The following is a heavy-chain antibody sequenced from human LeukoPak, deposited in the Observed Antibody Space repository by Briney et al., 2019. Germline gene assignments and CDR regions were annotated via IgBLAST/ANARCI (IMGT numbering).Heavy chain of an antibody. CDR2: IYHSGST. D-gene: IGHD3-22*01. Sequence: KPSETLSLTCAVSGGSISSSNWWSWVRQPPGKGLEWIGEIYHSGSTNYNPSLKSRVTISVDKSKNQFSLKLSSVTAADTAVYYCASVYYDGSGYVAFDIWGQGTMVTVSS. V-gene: IGHV4-4*02. CDR3: ASVYYDGSGYVAFDI. J-gene: IGHJ3*02. CDR1: GGSISSSNW.